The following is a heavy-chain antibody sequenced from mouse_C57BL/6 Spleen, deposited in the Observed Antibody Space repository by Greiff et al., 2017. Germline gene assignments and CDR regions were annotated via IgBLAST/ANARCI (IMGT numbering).Heavy chain of an antibody. CDR2: INPSSGYT. J-gene: IGHJ1*03. D-gene: IGHD2-4*01. CDR1: GYTFTSYW. V-gene: IGHV1-7*01. CDR3: ARSYYDYDWYFDV. Sequence: QVQLQQSGAELAKPGASVKLSCKASGYTFTSYWMHWVKQRPGQGLEWIGYINPSSGYTKYNQKFKDKATLTADKSSSTAYMQLSSLTYEDSAVYYCARSYYDYDWYFDVWGTGTTVTVSS.